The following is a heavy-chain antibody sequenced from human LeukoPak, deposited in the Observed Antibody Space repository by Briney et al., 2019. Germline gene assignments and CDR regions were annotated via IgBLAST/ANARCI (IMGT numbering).Heavy chain of an antibody. V-gene: IGHV4-4*07. CDR2: VFTSGIISGNT. D-gene: IGHD3-22*01. J-gene: IGHJ3*02. CDR1: GGSISSYY. Sequence: KTSETLSLTCTVSGGSISSYYWSWIRQPPGKGLEWIGRVFTSGIISGNTNYNPSLKSRVTMSVDTSNNQFSLKLRSVTAADTAVYYCARDRYYYDSSSYYSAFDTWGQGTMVTVSS. CDR3: ARDRYYYDSSSYYSAFDT.